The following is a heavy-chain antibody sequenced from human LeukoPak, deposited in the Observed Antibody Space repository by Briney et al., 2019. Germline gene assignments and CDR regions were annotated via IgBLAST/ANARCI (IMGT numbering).Heavy chain of an antibody. V-gene: IGHV3-73*01. J-gene: IGHJ4*02. D-gene: IGHD3-22*01. CDR2: IRSKANNYAT. Sequence: PGGSLRLSCAASGFTFSGSAMHWVRQASGKGLEWVGRIRSKANNYATAYAASVKGRFTISREDSKNTAYLQMNSLKTEDTAVYYCAKSRYYDSSGYKDYWGQGTLVTVSS. CDR1: GFTFSGSA. CDR3: AKSRYYDSSGYKDY.